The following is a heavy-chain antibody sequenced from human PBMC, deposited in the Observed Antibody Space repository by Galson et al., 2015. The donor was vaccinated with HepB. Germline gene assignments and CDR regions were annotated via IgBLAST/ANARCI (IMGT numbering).Heavy chain of an antibody. J-gene: IGHJ4*02. CDR3: AKLGYSNHDY. Sequence: SLRLSCAASGFTFSSYGMHWVRQAPGKGLEWVAVISYDGSNKYYADSVKGRFTISRDNSKNTLYLQMNSLRAEDTAVYYCAKLGYSNHDYWGQGTLVTVSS. CDR1: GFTFSSYG. D-gene: IGHD5-12*01. CDR2: ISYDGSNK. V-gene: IGHV3-30*18.